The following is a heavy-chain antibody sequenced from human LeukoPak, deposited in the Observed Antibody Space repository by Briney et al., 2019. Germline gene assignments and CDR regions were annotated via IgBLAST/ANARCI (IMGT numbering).Heavy chain of an antibody. Sequence: GGSLRLSCAASGLTFSSYAMGWVRQAPGKGLEWVSSISGSGGDTHYADSVKGRFTISRDNSKNTLYLQMNSLRAEDTALYYCAKLYYDFWSGYPYYFDYWGQGTLVTVSS. CDR2: ISGSGGDT. J-gene: IGHJ4*02. D-gene: IGHD3-3*01. V-gene: IGHV3-23*01. CDR3: AKLYYDFWSGYPYYFDY. CDR1: GLTFSSYA.